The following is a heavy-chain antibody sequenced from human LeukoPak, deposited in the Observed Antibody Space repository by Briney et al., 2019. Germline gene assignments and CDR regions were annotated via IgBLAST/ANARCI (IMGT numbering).Heavy chain of an antibody. CDR2: INSDGSST. D-gene: IGHD7-27*01. CDR1: GFTFSCYW. V-gene: IGHV3-74*01. Sequence: QPGGSLRLSCAASGFTFSCYWMHWVRQAPGKGLVWVSRINSDGSSTNYADSVKGRFTISRDNAENTLHLQMNSLRAEDTAVYYCATLGGVDVWGQGTTVTVSS. J-gene: IGHJ6*02. CDR3: ATLGGVDV.